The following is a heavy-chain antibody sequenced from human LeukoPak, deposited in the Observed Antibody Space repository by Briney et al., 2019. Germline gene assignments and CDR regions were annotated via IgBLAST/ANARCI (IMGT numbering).Heavy chain of an antibody. V-gene: IGHV3-23*01. D-gene: IGHD3-3*01. CDR3: AKGRLLEWISWFEY. J-gene: IGHJ4*02. CDR1: GFTFSSYA. CDR2: ISGSGGST. Sequence: PGGSLRLSCAASGFTFSSYAMSWVRQAPGKGLEWVSAISGSGGSTYYADSVKGRFTISRDNSRDTLYLQMNSLRADDTAVYYCAKGRLLEWISWFEYWGQGTLVTVSS.